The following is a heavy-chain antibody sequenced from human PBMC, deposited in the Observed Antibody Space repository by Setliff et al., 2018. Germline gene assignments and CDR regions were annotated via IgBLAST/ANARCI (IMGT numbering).Heavy chain of an antibody. CDR2: IYYSGST. CDR1: GGSISSYY. V-gene: IGHV4-59*01. Sequence: KPSETLSLTCTVSGGSISSYYWSWIRQPPGKGLEWIGYIYYSGSTNYNPSLKSRVTISVDTSKNQFSLKLSSVTAADTAVYYCARGVPYYNFWSGYYLYWGQGTLVTVSS. J-gene: IGHJ4*02. CDR3: ARGVPYYNFWSGYYLY. D-gene: IGHD3-3*01.